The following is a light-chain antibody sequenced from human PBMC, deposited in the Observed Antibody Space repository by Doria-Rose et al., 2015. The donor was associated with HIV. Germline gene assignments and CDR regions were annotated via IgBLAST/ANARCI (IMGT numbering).Light chain of an antibody. CDR1: QRVKSSY. CDR3: QQYGTSRGT. Sequence: EIVLTQSPGTLSLSPGERATLSCRASQRVKSSYLAWYQQKPGQAPRLLIYDASTRATGIPDRFSGSASGTDLTLTISRLEPEDVAVYYCQQYGTSRGTFGQGTRLEIK. CDR2: DAS. J-gene: IGKJ5*01. V-gene: IGKV3-20*01.